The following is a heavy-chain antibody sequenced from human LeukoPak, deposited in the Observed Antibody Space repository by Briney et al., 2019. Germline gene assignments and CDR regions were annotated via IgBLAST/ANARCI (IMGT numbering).Heavy chain of an antibody. CDR1: GGSITGYY. Sequence: SETLSLTCTVSGGSITGYYWTWIRQPAGKGQERIGRIYSGGSTNYNPPLKSRVTMSVDTSKNQFSLKLSSVTAADTAVYYCATGRDADSARGYYDMDVWGQGTTVTVSS. J-gene: IGHJ6*02. D-gene: IGHD5-24*01. CDR2: IYSGGST. CDR3: ATGRDADSARGYYDMDV. V-gene: IGHV4-4*07.